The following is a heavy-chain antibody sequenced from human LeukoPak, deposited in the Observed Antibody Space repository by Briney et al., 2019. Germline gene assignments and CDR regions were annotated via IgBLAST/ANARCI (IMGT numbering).Heavy chain of an antibody. CDR1: GFTFSTYW. D-gene: IGHD5-12*01. V-gene: IGHV3-74*01. CDR3: ARDRGYTQDY. Sequence: GGSLRLSCAASGFTFSTYWMHWVRQAPGKGLVWVSHIRSDGRTTTYADSVKGRFTISRDNAKNTLYPQMNSLRAEDTAVYYCARDRGYTQDYWGQGTLVTVSS. J-gene: IGHJ4*02. CDR2: IRSDGRTT.